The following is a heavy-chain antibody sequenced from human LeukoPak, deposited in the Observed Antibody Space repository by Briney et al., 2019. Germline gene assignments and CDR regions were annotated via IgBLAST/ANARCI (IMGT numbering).Heavy chain of an antibody. CDR2: ISSSSSYI. CDR3: AGDLYYDFWSGYSPSPDY. V-gene: IGHV3-21*01. D-gene: IGHD3-3*01. CDR1: GFTFSSYS. J-gene: IGHJ4*02. Sequence: GGSLRLSCAASGFTFSSYSMNWVRQAPGKGLEWVSSISSSSSYIYYADSVKGRFTISRDNAKNSLYLQMNSLRAEDTAVYYCAGDLYYDFWSGYSPSPDYWGQGTLVTVSS.